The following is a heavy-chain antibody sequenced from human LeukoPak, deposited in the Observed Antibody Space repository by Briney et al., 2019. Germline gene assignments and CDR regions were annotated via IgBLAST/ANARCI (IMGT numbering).Heavy chain of an antibody. CDR1: EFDFSSHA. V-gene: IGHV3-23*01. Sequence: GGSLRLSCAASEFDFSSHAMTWVRQAPGKGLEWVSAISISGSKTYYADSVKGRFTISRDNSKDTLYLQMNSLRAEDTAVYYCANEIRPNDYWGQGTQVTVSS. CDR2: ISISGSKT. CDR3: ANEIRPNDY. J-gene: IGHJ4*02. D-gene: IGHD4-17*01.